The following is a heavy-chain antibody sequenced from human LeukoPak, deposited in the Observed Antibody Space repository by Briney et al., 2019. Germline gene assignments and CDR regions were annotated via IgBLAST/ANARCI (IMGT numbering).Heavy chain of an antibody. J-gene: IGHJ4*02. V-gene: IGHV3-7*03. Sequence: GGSLRLSCAASGFTFSSYWMSWVRQAPGKGLEWVANIKQDGSEKYYEDSVKGRFTISRDNAKNSLYLQMNSLRAEDTAVYYCARDQGYSSSWYIDYWGQGTLVTVSS. CDR2: IKQDGSEK. CDR3: ARDQGYSSSWYIDY. D-gene: IGHD6-13*01. CDR1: GFTFSSYW.